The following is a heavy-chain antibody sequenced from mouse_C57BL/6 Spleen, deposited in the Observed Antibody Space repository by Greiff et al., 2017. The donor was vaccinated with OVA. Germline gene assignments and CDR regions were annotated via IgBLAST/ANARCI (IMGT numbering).Heavy chain of an antibody. Sequence: QVQLQQPGAELVKPGASVKLSCKASGYTFTSYWMQWVKQRPGQGLEWIGEIDPSDSYTNYNQKFKGKATLTVDTSSSTAYMQLSSLTSEDSAVYYCARRLSDWGQGTLVTVSA. V-gene: IGHV1-50*01. D-gene: IGHD2-2*01. CDR2: IDPSDSYT. CDR3: ARRLSD. CDR1: GYTFTSYW. J-gene: IGHJ3*01.